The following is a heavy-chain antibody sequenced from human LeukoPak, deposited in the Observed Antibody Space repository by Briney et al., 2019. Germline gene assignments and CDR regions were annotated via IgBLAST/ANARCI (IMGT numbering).Heavy chain of an antibody. CDR1: GFTFISYG. CDR2: ISGGSSTI. J-gene: IGHJ5*02. D-gene: IGHD2/OR15-2a*01. Sequence: GGSLRLSCAASGFTFISYGMNWVRQAPGKGLEWISYISGGSSTIHYADSVKGRFTISRDNAKNSLYLQMNSVRVDDTAIYYCASGQSPFFDPWGQGTLVTVSS. V-gene: IGHV3-48*01. CDR3: ASGQSPFFDP.